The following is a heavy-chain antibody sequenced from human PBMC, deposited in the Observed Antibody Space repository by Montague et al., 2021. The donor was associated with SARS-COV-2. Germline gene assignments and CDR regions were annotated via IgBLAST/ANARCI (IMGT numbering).Heavy chain of an antibody. V-gene: IGHV4-4*08. J-gene: IGHJ3*02. CDR3: ARVPPYYYDSSGYYSGAFDI. D-gene: IGHD3-22*01. CDR2: IYTSGST. CDR1: GGSISSYY. Sequence: SETLSLTCTVSGGSISSYYWSWIRQPPGKGLEWIGRIYTSGSTNYNPSLKSRVTISVDTSKNQFSLKLSSVTAADTAVYYCARVPPYYYDSSGYYSGAFDIWGQGTMVTVSS.